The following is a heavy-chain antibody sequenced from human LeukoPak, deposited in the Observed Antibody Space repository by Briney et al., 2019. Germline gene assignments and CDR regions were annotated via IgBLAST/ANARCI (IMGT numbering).Heavy chain of an antibody. D-gene: IGHD3-9*01. CDR2: IYYSGST. V-gene: IGHV4-31*03. J-gene: IGHJ6*02. CDR1: GGSISSGGYY. CDR3: ARAGMTGYYPLTYYYYYGMDV. Sequence: PSETLSLTCTVSGGSISSGGYYWSWIRQHPGKGLEWIGSIYYSGSTNYNPSLQGRVTISLDTSRNQFSLKLSSVTAADTAVYYCARAGMTGYYPLTYYYYYGMDVWGQGTTVTVSS.